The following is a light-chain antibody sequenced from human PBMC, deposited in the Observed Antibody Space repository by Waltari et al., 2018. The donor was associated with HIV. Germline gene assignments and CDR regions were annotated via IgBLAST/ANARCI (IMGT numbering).Light chain of an antibody. J-gene: IGLJ2*01. CDR2: EVT. CDR3: SSYANKNGFYVV. Sequence: QSALTHPPSASGSPGQSVTISCTGPNSDIGGYNYVSWYHHHPGKAPKLVIAEVTKRPSGVPGRFSGSKSGTTASLTVSGLQAEDEADYYCSSYANKNGFYVVFGGGTRLTVL. CDR1: NSDIGGYNY. V-gene: IGLV2-8*01.